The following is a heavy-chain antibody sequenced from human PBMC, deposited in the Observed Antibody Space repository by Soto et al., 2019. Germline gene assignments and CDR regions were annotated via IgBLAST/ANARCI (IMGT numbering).Heavy chain of an antibody. V-gene: IGHV1-69*12. Sequence: QVQLVQSGAEVKKPGSSVKVSCKASGGTFSSYAISWVRQAPGQGLEWMGGIIPIFGTANYAQKFQGRVTITADESTSTAYMELSSLRSEDTAVYYCARTPPSVPSGGSCYACFFWFDPWGQGTLVTVSS. CDR2: IIPIFGTA. D-gene: IGHD2-15*01. CDR1: GGTFSSYA. CDR3: ARTPPSVPSGGSCYACFFWFDP. J-gene: IGHJ5*02.